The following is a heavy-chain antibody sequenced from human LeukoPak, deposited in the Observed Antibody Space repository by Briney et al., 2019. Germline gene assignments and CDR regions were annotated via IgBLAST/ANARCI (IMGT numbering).Heavy chain of an antibody. CDR2: INPNSGGT. CDR3: ATDREMAHRGRYYMDV. Sequence: GASVKVSCKASGYTFTGYYMHWVRQAPGQGLEWMGWINPNSGGTIYAQKFQGRVTMTEDTSTDTAYMELSSLRSEDTAVYYCATDREMAHRGRYYMDVWGKGTTVTVSS. V-gene: IGHV1-2*02. CDR1: GYTFTGYY. D-gene: IGHD5-24*01. J-gene: IGHJ6*03.